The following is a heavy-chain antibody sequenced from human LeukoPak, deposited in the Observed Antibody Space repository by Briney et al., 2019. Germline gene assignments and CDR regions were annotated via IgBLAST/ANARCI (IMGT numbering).Heavy chain of an antibody. CDR3: ARYDFWSGPNDAFDI. J-gene: IGHJ3*02. D-gene: IGHD3-3*01. Sequence: RPSETLSLTCTVSGGSISSGDYYWSWIRQPLGKGLEWIGYIYYSGSTYYNPSLKSRVTISVDMSKNQFSQKLSSVTAADTAVYYCARYDFWSGPNDAFDIWGQGSMVTVSS. CDR2: IYYSGST. CDR1: GGSISSGDYY. V-gene: IGHV4-30-4*08.